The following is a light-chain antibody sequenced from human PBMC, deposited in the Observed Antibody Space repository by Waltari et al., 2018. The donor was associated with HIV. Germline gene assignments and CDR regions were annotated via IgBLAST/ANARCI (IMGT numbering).Light chain of an antibody. Sequence: QSALTQPASVSGSFGQSITISCTGTSSDVGSYNLVSWYQYHPGKAPKLIIYEVSKRPSGVSNRVSGSKSGNTASLTVSGLQAEDEAHYYCCSYARSGIPFGGGTKLTVL. CDR2: EVS. J-gene: IGLJ2*01. V-gene: IGLV2-23*02. CDR3: CSYARSGIP. CDR1: SSDVGSYNL.